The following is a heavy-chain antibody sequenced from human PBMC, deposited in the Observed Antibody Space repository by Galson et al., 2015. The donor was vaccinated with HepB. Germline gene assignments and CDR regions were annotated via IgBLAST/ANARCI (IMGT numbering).Heavy chain of an antibody. J-gene: IGHJ3*02. CDR2: IWYDGSNK. CDR1: GFTFSSYG. CDR3: ARQLGAFDI. D-gene: IGHD1-1*01. V-gene: IGHV3-33*01. Sequence: SLRLSCAASGFTFSSYGMHWVRQAPGKGLEWVAVIWYDGSNKYYADSVKGRFTISRDNAKNSLYLQMNSLRAEDTAVYYCARQLGAFDIWGQGTMVTVSS.